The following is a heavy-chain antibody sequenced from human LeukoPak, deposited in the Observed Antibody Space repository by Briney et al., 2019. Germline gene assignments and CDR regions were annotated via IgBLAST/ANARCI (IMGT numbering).Heavy chain of an antibody. CDR2: IYYSGNT. Sequence: PSETLSLTCTVSGGSISGYYWNLIRQAPGKELEWLGYIYYSGNTNYNPSLKSRLTISVDTSKNQFALKVSSVTAADTAVYYCAREPIYGDDPGAYDIWGQGTRVTVSS. V-gene: IGHV4-59*01. CDR3: AREPIYGDDPGAYDI. D-gene: IGHD4-17*01. J-gene: IGHJ3*02. CDR1: GGSISGYY.